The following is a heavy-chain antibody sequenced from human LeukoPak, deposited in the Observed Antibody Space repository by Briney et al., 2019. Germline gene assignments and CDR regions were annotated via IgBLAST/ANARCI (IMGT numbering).Heavy chain of an antibody. Sequence: GGSLRLSCAASGFTLSDYYMSWIRQAPGKGLEWVSYISSSGSTIYYADSVKGRFTISRDNAKNSLYLQMNSLRAEDTAVYYCARARASLRYFDWLLTPFDYWGQGTLVTVSS. CDR2: ISSSGSTI. CDR1: GFTLSDYY. CDR3: ARARASLRYFDWLLTPFDY. J-gene: IGHJ4*02. V-gene: IGHV3-11*04. D-gene: IGHD3-9*01.